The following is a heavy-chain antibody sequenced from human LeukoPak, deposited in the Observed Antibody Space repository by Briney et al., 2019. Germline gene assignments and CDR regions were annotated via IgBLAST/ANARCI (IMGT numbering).Heavy chain of an antibody. CDR3: ARDGGYRIDY. CDR1: GDSVSSNSAS. CDR2: TYYMSKWYR. V-gene: IGHV6-1*01. Sequence: SQTLSLTCAISGDSVSSNSASWNWIRQSPSRGLEWLGRTYYMSKWYRDYAPSVKSRITINPDTSKNHFSLQLNSVTPEDTAVYYCARDGGYRIDYWGQGTLVTVHS. D-gene: IGHD1-26*01. J-gene: IGHJ4*02.